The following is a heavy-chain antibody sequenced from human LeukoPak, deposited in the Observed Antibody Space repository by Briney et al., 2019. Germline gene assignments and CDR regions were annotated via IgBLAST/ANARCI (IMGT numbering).Heavy chain of an antibody. Sequence: SVRVSSKASGGTFSGFAINWLRQAPGQGLEWMGGIVPVFATANHAQRFQGRVTITADESTNTAYMELSSLTSEDTAFYYCARPADMATMADAFDIWGRGTMVTVSS. D-gene: IGHD5-24*01. V-gene: IGHV1-69*13. CDR2: IVPVFATA. CDR1: GGTFSGFA. J-gene: IGHJ3*02. CDR3: ARPADMATMADAFDI.